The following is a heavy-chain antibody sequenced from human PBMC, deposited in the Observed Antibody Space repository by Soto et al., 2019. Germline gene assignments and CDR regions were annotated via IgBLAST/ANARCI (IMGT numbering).Heavy chain of an antibody. V-gene: IGHV4-34*01. CDR2: INHSGST. CDR3: AGTVHYYDSSGEYGMDV. D-gene: IGHD3-22*01. J-gene: IGHJ6*02. CDR1: GGSFSCYY. Sequence: SETLSLTCAVYGGSFSCYYWSWIRQPPGQGLEWIGEINHSGSTNYNPSLKSRVTISVDTSKNQFSLKLSSVTAADTAVYYCAGTVHYYDSSGEYGMDVWGQGTTVTVSS.